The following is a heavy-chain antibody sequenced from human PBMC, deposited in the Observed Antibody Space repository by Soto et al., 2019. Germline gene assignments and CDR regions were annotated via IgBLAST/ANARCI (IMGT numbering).Heavy chain of an antibody. CDR3: ARGTIFGVAYNWFDP. Sequence: ASVKVSCKASGYTFTSYGISWVRQAPGQGLEWMGWISAYNGNTNYARKLQGRVTMTTDTSTSTAYMELRSLRSDDTAVYYCARGTIFGVAYNWFDPWGQGTLVTVSS. CDR1: GYTFTSYG. J-gene: IGHJ5*02. V-gene: IGHV1-18*01. CDR2: ISAYNGNT. D-gene: IGHD3-3*01.